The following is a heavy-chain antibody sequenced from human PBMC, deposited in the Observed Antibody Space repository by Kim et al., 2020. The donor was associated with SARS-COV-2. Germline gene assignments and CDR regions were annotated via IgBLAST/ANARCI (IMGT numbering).Heavy chain of an antibody. D-gene: IGHD1-26*01. J-gene: IGHJ4*02. CDR1: GFTFDDYA. V-gene: IGHV3-9*01. Sequence: GGSLRLSCAASGFTFDDYAMHWVRQAPGKGLEWVSGISWNSGSIGYADSVKGRFTISRDNAKNSLYLQMNSLRAEDTALYYCAKDVSGSYHMGSDYWGQGTLVTVSS. CDR3: AKDVSGSYHMGSDY. CDR2: ISWNSGSI.